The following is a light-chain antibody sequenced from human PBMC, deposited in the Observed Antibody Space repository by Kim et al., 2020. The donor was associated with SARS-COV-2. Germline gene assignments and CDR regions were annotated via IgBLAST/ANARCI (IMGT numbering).Light chain of an antibody. Sequence: GQSGTISCTGTSSDVGGYNYVSWYQHHPGKAPKLMIYDVSKRPSGVPDRFSGSKSGNTASLTISGLQAEDEADYYCCSYAGSFSWVFGGGTQLTVL. CDR3: CSYAGSFSWV. V-gene: IGLV2-11*01. J-gene: IGLJ3*02. CDR2: DVS. CDR1: SSDVGGYNY.